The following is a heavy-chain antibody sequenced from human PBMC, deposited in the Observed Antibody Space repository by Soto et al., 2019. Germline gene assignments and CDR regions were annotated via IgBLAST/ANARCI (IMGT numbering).Heavy chain of an antibody. D-gene: IGHD3-3*02. Sequence: YWGWVRQPPGNGLEWIGSIFYLGSSYYNPSLKSRVTMSVDTSKNQFSLRLRSVTAADTALYFCARHSLALRKNNWFDPWGQGTLVTVSS. CDR1: Y. V-gene: IGHV4-39*01. CDR3: ARHSLALRKNNWFDP. CDR2: IFYLGSS. J-gene: IGHJ5*02.